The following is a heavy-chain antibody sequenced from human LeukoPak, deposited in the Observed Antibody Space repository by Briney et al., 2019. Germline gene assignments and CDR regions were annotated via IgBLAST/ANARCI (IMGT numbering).Heavy chain of an antibody. Sequence: GESLKISCKGSGDSFTNYWIGWVRQMPGKGLEWMGIIYPGDSDTRYSPSFQGQVTISADKSISTAYLQWSSLKASDTAMYYCARLVDTAMGGNYYYGMDVWGQGTTVTVSS. V-gene: IGHV5-51*01. D-gene: IGHD5-18*01. J-gene: IGHJ6*02. CDR3: ARLVDTAMGGNYYYGMDV. CDR1: GDSFTNYW. CDR2: IYPGDSDT.